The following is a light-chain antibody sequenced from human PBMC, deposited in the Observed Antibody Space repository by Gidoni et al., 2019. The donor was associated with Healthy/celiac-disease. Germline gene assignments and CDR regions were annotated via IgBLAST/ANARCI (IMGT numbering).Light chain of an antibody. Sequence: SYVLTQPPAVSVAPGKTARITCGGNTIGSNSVHWDQQRHGQAPVLVIYYDSDRPSWIPGRFSGSNSGNTATLTISRVEACDEADYYCQVWASSSDHWVFCGGTKLTVL. CDR1: TIGSNS. V-gene: IGLV3-21*04. J-gene: IGLJ3*02. CDR3: QVWASSSDHWV. CDR2: YDS.